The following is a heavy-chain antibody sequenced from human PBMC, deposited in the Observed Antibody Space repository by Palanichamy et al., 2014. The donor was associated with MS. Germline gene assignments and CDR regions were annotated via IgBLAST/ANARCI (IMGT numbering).Heavy chain of an antibody. CDR1: GFTFSNYW. CDR2: IKQDEAEK. V-gene: IGHV3-7*02. J-gene: IGHJ6*02. Sequence: EVQLVESGGGLVQPGGSLRVSCAASGFTFSNYWMSWVRQAPGRGLEWVANIKQDEAEKYYVDSVKGRFTISRDNAKKLLYLQMNSLRAEDTAVYYCARNWNDEYYGMDVWGQGTTVTVSS. D-gene: IGHD1-1*01. CDR3: ARNWNDEYYGMDV.